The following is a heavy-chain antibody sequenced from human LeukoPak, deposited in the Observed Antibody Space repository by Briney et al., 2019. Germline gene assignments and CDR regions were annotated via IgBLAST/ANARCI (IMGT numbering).Heavy chain of an antibody. CDR2: IYTSGST. J-gene: IGHJ4*02. V-gene: IGHV4-4*07. Sequence: SETLSLTWPVDGGFVSSYCWSWIRQPAGKGLEWIGRIYTSGSTNYNPSLKSRVTMSVDTSKNQFSLKLSSVTAADPAVYYCARGPYSSSWETLFDYWGQGTLVTVSS. D-gene: IGHD6-13*01. CDR3: ARGPYSSSWETLFDY. CDR1: GGFVSSYC.